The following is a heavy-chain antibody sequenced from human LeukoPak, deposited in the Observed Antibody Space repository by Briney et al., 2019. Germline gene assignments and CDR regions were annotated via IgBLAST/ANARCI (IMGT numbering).Heavy chain of an antibody. V-gene: IGHV3-23*01. CDR3: AKDIRACC. CDR2: ISAGGGST. J-gene: IGHJ4*02. CDR1: GFTFSSYA. D-gene: IGHD3-3*02. Sequence: GGSLRLSCAASGFTFSSYAMNWVRQAPGKGLEWVSSISAGGGSTYYADSVKGRFTISRDNSKNTLYLRMTSLRAEDTGTYYCAKDIRACCWGQGTQVTVSS.